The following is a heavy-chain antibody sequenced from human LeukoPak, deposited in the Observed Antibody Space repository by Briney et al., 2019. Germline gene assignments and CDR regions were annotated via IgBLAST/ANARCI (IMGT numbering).Heavy chain of an antibody. V-gene: IGHV1-18*01. D-gene: IGHD6-6*01. CDR3: ARVIEYSSSSEYYYYYYMDV. CDR2: ISAYNGNT. J-gene: IGHJ6*03. CDR1: GYTFTSFG. Sequence: ASVKVSCKASGYTFTSFGISWVRQAPGQGLEWMGWISAYNGNTNYAQKLQGRVTMTTDTSTRTAYRELGRIRSADTAVYYCARVIEYSSSSEYYYYYYMDVWVKGTTVTVSS.